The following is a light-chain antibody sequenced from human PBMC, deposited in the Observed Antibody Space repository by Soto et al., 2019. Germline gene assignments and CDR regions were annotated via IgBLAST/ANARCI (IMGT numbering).Light chain of an antibody. CDR3: QQFYTTPHP. CDR1: QSVLYSSNNKNY. CDR2: WAS. V-gene: IGKV4-1*01. J-gene: IGKJ2*01. Sequence: DIVMTQSPDSLAVSLGERATINCKSSQSVLYSSNNKNYLAWYQQKPGQPPKLLIYWASTRQSGVPDRFSGSGSGTDFTLAISSLQAEDLSVYYCQQFYTTPHPFGQGTKLEIK.